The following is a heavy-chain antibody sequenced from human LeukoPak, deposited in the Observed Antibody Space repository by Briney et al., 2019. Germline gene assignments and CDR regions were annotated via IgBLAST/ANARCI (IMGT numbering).Heavy chain of an antibody. CDR3: AREDLLEMATIDY. J-gene: IGHJ4*02. Sequence: PSQTLSLTCTVSGGSISSGSYYWSWIRQPAGTGLEWIGRIYTSGSTNYNPSLKSRFTISVDTSKNQFSLKLSSVTAADTAVYYCAREDLLEMATIDYWGQGTLVTVSS. V-gene: IGHV4-61*02. CDR2: IYTSGST. CDR1: GGSISSGSYY. D-gene: IGHD5-24*01.